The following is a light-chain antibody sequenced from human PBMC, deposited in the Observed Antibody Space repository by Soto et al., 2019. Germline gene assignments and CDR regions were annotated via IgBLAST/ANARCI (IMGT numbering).Light chain of an antibody. CDR2: LAS. J-gene: IGKJ2*01. CDR1: ESLQHSNGYNY. CDR3: MLAVQTPYT. Sequence: VVMTQSPLSLPVTPGESASISCRSSESLQHSNGYNYLDWYLQKPGQSPQLLMYLASNRASGVHDRISGSGSGTDFTLKISRVEAEDVGVYYCMLAVQTPYTFGQGTKLEIK. V-gene: IGKV2-28*01.